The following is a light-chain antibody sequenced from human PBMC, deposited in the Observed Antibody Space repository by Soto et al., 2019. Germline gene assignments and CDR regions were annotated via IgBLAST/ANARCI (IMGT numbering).Light chain of an antibody. CDR3: QTWGTSVI. J-gene: IGLJ2*01. CDR2: VNSDGSH. Sequence: QPVLTQSPSASASLGASVNLTCTLSSRHSTYAISWHQQQPEKGPRYLMKVNSDGSHNKGGGIPDRFSGSSSGAERYLTISSLQTEDEADYYCQTWGTSVIFGGGTKLTVL. CDR1: SRHSTYA. V-gene: IGLV4-69*01.